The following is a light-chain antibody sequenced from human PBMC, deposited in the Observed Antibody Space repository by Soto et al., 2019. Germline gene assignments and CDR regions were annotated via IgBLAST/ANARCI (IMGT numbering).Light chain of an antibody. CDR3: QKYNSYFRT. CDR1: QSISSW. J-gene: IGKJ1*01. CDR2: QAS. Sequence: DIQMTQSPSTLSASVGDRVTITCRASQSISSWLAWYQQKPGKAPKLLIYQASSLQSGVPSRFSGSGSETEFTLIISSLLPDDFATYFCQKYNSYFRTFGQGTKVEIK. V-gene: IGKV1-5*03.